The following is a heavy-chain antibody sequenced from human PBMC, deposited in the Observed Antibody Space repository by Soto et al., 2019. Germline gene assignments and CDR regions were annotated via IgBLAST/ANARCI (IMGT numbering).Heavy chain of an antibody. CDR2: INSDGSST. CDR1: GFTFSSYL. D-gene: IGHD2-15*01. J-gene: IGHJ5*02. V-gene: IGHV3-74*01. CDR3: ARVRSVVVVAATPEWFDP. Sequence: GSLRLSCAASGFTFSSYLMHWVRQAPGKGLVWVSRINSDGSSTSYADSVKGRFTISRDNAKNTLYLQMNSLRAEDTAVYYCARVRSVVVVAATPEWFDPWGQGTLVTVSS.